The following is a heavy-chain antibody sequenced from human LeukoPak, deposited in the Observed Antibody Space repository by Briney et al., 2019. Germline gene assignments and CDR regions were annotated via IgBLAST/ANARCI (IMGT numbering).Heavy chain of an antibody. D-gene: IGHD2-15*01. V-gene: IGHV3-30*02. J-gene: IGHJ4*02. CDR1: GFTFSSYG. CDR2: IGYVGSNK. CDR3: AKAPVTTCRGAFCYPFDY. Sequence: GGSLRLSCAASGFTFSSYGMHWVRQAPGKGLEWVAFIGYVGSNKDYADSVKGRFTISRDNSKNTLYLQMNRLRPEDAAVYYCAKAPVTTCRGAFCYPFDYWGLGTLVTVSS.